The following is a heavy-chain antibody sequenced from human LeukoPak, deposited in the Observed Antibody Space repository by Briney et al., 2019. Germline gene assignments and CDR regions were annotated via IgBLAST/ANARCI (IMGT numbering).Heavy chain of an antibody. Sequence: PGGSLRLSYAASGFSFSTFVMHWVRQAPGKGLEWVAVIRPDGSHISYVDPVKGRFTISRDNSKNTLYLQMNSLRAEDTAVYYCAKRSGHIDYWGQGTLVTVSS. D-gene: IGHD1-26*01. CDR2: IRPDGSHI. CDR1: GFSFSTFV. V-gene: IGHV3-30*02. CDR3: AKRSGHIDY. J-gene: IGHJ4*02.